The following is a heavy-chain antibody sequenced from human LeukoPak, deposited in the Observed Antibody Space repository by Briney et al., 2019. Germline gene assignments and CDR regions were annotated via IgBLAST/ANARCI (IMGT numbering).Heavy chain of an antibody. Sequence: GGSLRLSCAASGFTFSSYGMHWVRQAPGKGLEWVAVIGYDGSNKYYADSVKGRFTISRDNSKNTLYMQMNSLRAEDTAVYYCARNQYDFWSGYYYYYYYMDVWGKGTTVTVSS. CDR1: GFTFSSYG. J-gene: IGHJ6*03. CDR3: ARNQYDFWSGYYYYYYYMDV. D-gene: IGHD3-3*01. V-gene: IGHV3-33*01. CDR2: IGYDGSNK.